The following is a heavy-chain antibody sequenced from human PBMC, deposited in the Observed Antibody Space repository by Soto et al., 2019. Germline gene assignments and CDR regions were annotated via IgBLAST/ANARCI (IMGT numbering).Heavy chain of an antibody. J-gene: IGHJ4*02. CDR3: AREISRAVAGTIDY. CDR2: ISAYNGNT. V-gene: IGHV1-18*01. D-gene: IGHD6-19*01. CDR1: GYTFTSYG. Sequence: ASVKVSCKASGYTFTSYGISWVRQAPGQGLEWMGWISAYNGNTNYAQKLQGRVTMTTDTSTSTAYMELRSLRSDDTAVYFCAREISRAVAGTIDYWGQGTLVTVSS.